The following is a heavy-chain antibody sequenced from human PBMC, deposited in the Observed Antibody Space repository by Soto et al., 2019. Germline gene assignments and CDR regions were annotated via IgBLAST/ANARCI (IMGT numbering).Heavy chain of an antibody. V-gene: IGHV3-23*01. CDR1: GFTFSNYA. Sequence: LRLSCAASGFTFSNYAMSWVRQAPGKGLEWVSGITGTGGSTYYGDSVKGRFTISRDNSKNTLYLQMNSLRAEDTAVYYCAKVKWDPRPDTAFDIWGQATMGTAS. CDR3: AKVKWDPRPDTAFDI. J-gene: IGHJ3*02. CDR2: ITGTGGST. D-gene: IGHD1-26*01.